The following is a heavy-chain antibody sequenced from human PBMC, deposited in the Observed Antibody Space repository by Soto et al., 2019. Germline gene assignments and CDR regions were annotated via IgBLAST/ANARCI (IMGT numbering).Heavy chain of an antibody. Sequence: PSETLSLTCAVYGGSFSGYYWSWIRQPPGKGLEWIGEINHSGSTNYNPSLKSRVTISVDTSKSQFSLKLSSVTAADTAVYYCARVGIAAAGIRYWGQGTLVTVSS. CDR1: GGSFSGYY. V-gene: IGHV4-34*01. CDR2: INHSGST. CDR3: ARVGIAAAGIRY. D-gene: IGHD6-13*01. J-gene: IGHJ4*02.